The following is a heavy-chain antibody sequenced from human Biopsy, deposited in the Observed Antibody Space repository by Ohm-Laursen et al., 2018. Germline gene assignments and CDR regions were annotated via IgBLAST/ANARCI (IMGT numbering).Heavy chain of an antibody. CDR2: IFNSANT. D-gene: IGHD3-22*01. CDR3: AGGDYFDSNGYFWFDP. Sequence: SQTLSLTCTVSGGSISSGGSYWSWIRQRPGKGLEWIGYIFNSANTYYNPSLKNLITISGETSKNQFSLKLNSVTAADTAVYYCAGGDYFDSNGYFWFDPWGQGTLVTVSS. V-gene: IGHV4-31*01. J-gene: IGHJ5*02. CDR1: GGSISSGGSY.